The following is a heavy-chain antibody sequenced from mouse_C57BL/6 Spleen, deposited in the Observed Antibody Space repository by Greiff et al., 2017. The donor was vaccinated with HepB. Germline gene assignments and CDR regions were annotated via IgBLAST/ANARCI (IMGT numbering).Heavy chain of an antibody. J-gene: IGHJ2*01. V-gene: IGHV1-4*01. CDR2: INPSSGYT. CDR1: GYTFTSYT. CDR3: ARKTVTSDY. D-gene: IGHD2-13*01. Sequence: VKLMESGAELARPGASVKMSCKASGYTFTSYTMHWVKQRPGQGLEWIGYINPSSGYTKYNQKFKDKATLTADKSSSTAYMQLSSLTSEDSAVYYCARKTVTSDYWGQGTTLTVSS.